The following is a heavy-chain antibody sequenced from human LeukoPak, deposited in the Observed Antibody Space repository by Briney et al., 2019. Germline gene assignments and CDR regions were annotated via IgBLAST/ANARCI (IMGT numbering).Heavy chain of an antibody. V-gene: IGHV3-21*01. D-gene: IGHD3-22*01. Sequence: GGSLRLSCAASGFTFSSYSMNWVRQAPGKGLEWVSSISSDNSYIDYADSLKGRFTISRDNAKNSLYLQINSLRAEDMAIYYCARRGYSDSSGYDYWGQGTLVTVSS. CDR3: ARRGYSDSSGYDY. J-gene: IGHJ4*02. CDR2: ISSDNSYI. CDR1: GFTFSSYS.